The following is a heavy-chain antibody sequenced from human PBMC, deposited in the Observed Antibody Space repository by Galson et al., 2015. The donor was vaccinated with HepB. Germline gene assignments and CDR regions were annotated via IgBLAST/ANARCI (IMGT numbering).Heavy chain of an antibody. J-gene: IGHJ2*01. CDR3: ARDVLRYFDWLLYFDL. CDR1: GGSISSGSYY. CDR2: IYTSGST. D-gene: IGHD3-9*01. Sequence: TLSLTCTVSGGSISSGSYYWSWIRQPAGKGLEWIGRIYTSGSTNYNPSLKSRVTMSVDTSKNQFSLKLSSVTAADTAVYYCARDVLRYFDWLLYFDLWGRGTLVTVSS. V-gene: IGHV4-61*02.